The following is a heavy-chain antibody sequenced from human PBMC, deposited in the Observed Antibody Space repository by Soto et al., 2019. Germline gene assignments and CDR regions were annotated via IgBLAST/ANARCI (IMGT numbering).Heavy chain of an antibody. J-gene: IGHJ6*02. Sequence: HPGGSLRLSCAASGFSLNSYAMHWVRQAPGKGLEWVAVISYDGSNKFYADSVKGRFTISRDNSKNTVYLQMDSLRTEDTAVYYCESDCSSHTCYRQGGMDVWGQGTTVTSP. CDR2: ISYDGSNK. D-gene: IGHD2-2*02. CDR1: GFSLNSYA. CDR3: ESDCSSHTCYRQGGMDV. V-gene: IGHV3-30-3*01.